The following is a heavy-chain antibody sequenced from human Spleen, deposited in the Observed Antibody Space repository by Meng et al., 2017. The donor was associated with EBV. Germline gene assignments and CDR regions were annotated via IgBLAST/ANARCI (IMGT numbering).Heavy chain of an antibody. Sequence: VQRGQSGAEVKQPGTLVKVSRKAPGGTFSSYGNTWVRQPSVQGLGGTGGTIPILATSHYARKFQGRDTITANESTNTAYMELSSLRSEDTAVYYCARAFAAAGASYVFDPWGKGTLVTVSS. V-gene: IGHV1-69*01. CDR3: ARAFAAAGASYVFDP. CDR1: GGTFSSYG. D-gene: IGHD6-13*01. J-gene: IGHJ5*02. CDR2: TIPILATS.